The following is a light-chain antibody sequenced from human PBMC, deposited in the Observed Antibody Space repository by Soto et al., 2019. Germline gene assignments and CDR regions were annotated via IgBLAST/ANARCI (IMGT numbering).Light chain of an antibody. CDR3: LLYYGGSQPSWV. Sequence: QTVVTQEPSLTVSPGGTVTLTCASSTGPVTSDYYPNWFQQKPGQAPRALIYSATYTHSWTPARFSGSLLGGKAALTLSGVQPEDEADYYCLLYYGGSQPSWVFGGGTKVTVL. V-gene: IGLV7-43*01. J-gene: IGLJ3*02. CDR2: SAT. CDR1: TGPVTSDYY.